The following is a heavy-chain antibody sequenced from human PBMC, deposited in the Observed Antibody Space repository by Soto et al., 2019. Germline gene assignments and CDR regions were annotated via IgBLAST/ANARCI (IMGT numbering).Heavy chain of an antibody. CDR1: GCSISSGGYY. D-gene: IGHD6-19*01. V-gene: IGHV4-31*03. Sequence: SETLSLTCTVSGCSISSGGYYWSWIRQHPGRGLEWIGYIYYSGSTYYNPSLKSRVTISVDTSKNQFSLKLSSVTAADTAVYYCARGVIAVAGYHFDFWGQGALVTVSS. CDR3: ARGVIAVAGYHFDF. CDR2: IYYSGST. J-gene: IGHJ4*02.